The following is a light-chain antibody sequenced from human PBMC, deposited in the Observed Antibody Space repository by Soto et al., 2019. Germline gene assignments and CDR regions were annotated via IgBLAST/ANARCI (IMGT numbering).Light chain of an antibody. Sequence: QSVLTQPPSVSGAPGQRVTISCTGNSSNIGAGYDVHWYQKLPGTAPKLLIYDNSNRPSGVPDRFSGSKSGTSASLAITGLQAEDEADYYCQSYDTRLSGYWVFGGGTKVTVL. CDR1: SSNIGAGYD. J-gene: IGLJ3*02. CDR2: DNS. CDR3: QSYDTRLSGYWV. V-gene: IGLV1-40*01.